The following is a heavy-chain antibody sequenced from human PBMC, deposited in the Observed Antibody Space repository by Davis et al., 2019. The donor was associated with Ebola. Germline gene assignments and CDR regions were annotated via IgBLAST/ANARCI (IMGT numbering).Heavy chain of an antibody. J-gene: IGHJ6*02. D-gene: IGHD4-17*01. V-gene: IGHV3-53*01. CDR2: IYSGGST. CDR3: ARDKLMGTTVTHYYYYGMDV. CDR1: GFTVSSNY. Sequence: PGGSLRLSCAASGFTVSSNYMSWVRQAPGKGLEWVSVIYSGGSTYYADSVKGRFTISRDNSKNTLYLQMNSLRAEDKAVYYCARDKLMGTTVTHYYYYGMDVWGQGTTVNVSS.